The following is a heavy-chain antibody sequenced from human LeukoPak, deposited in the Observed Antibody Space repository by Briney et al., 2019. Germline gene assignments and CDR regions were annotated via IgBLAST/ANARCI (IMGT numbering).Heavy chain of an antibody. J-gene: IGHJ6*03. D-gene: IGHD6-6*01. Sequence: ASVKVSCKASGYAFTSYGISWVRQAPGQGFEWMGWINAYNGNTNYVQKFQGRVTMTTDTSTSTVHMELRSLRSDDTAVYYCAGSYPGVAARLTMDVWGKGTTVTVSS. CDR1: GYAFTSYG. V-gene: IGHV1-18*01. CDR2: INAYNGNT. CDR3: AGSYPGVAARLTMDV.